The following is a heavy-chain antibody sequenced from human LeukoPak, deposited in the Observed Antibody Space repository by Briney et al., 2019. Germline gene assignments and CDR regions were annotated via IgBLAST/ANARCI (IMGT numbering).Heavy chain of an antibody. Sequence: GGSLRLSCAASGFTFSSYGMHWVRQAPGKGLEWVSYISSSSSTIYYADSVKGRFTISRDNAKNSLYLQMNSLRAEDTAVYYCARTDFDSDYWGQGTLVTVSS. CDR2: ISSSSSTI. D-gene: IGHD3-3*01. CDR3: ARTDFDSDY. J-gene: IGHJ4*02. V-gene: IGHV3-48*01. CDR1: GFTFSSYG.